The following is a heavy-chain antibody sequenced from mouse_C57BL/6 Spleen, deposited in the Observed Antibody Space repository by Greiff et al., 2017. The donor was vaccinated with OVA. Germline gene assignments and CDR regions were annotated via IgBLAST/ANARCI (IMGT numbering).Heavy chain of an antibody. CDR3: TTFYDGYPDY. Sequence: VQLQQSGAELVRPGASVKLSCTASGFNIKDDYMHWVKQRPEQGLEWIGWIDPENGDTEYASKFQGKATITADTSANPAYLQLSSLTSEDTAVYYCTTFYDGYPDYWGQGTTLTVSS. CDR1: GFNIKDDY. V-gene: IGHV14-4*01. J-gene: IGHJ2*01. D-gene: IGHD2-3*01. CDR2: IDPENGDT.